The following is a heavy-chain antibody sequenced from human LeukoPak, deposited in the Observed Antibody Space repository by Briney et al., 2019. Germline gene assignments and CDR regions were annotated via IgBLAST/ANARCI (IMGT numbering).Heavy chain of an antibody. CDR3: ARHGPLYDIWSAQFYFDY. J-gene: IGHJ4*02. V-gene: IGHV4-59*01. Sequence: SETLSLTCTVPGGSIRTFYSSWSPQRPGKGLEWIGYIYYIGTTNYNPSLKSRVTISVDMSKSQFSLTLSTLTAADWDLYYCARHGPLYDIWSAQFYFDYWGQGTLVAVSS. CDR2: IYYIGTT. CDR1: GGSIRTFY. D-gene: IGHD3-3*01.